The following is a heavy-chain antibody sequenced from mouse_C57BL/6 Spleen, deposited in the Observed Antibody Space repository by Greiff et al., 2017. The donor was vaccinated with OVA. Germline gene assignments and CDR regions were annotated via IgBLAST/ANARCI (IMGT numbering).Heavy chain of an antibody. J-gene: IGHJ4*01. Sequence: EVKLVESGGGLGKPGGSLKPSCAASRFTFSDYGMHWVRQAPEKGLEWVAYISSGSSTIYYADTVKGRFTISRDNYKNTLFLQMTSLRSEDTSMYYCARGGGLRRPYSMDYWGQVTSVTVSS. CDR3: ARGGGLRRPYSMDY. CDR2: ISSGSSTI. CDR1: RFTFSDYG. D-gene: IGHD2-4*01. V-gene: IGHV5-17*01.